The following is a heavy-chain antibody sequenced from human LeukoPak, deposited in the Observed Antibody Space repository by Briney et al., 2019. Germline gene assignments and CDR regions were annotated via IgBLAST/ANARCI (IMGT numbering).Heavy chain of an antibody. D-gene: IGHD6-19*01. CDR1: GFTFDDFA. Sequence: PGRSLRLSCAASGFTFDDFAMHWVRHAPGKGLEWVSGLSWKSGTIGYADSVKGRFTISRDNAKNSLYLQMNSLRAEDTALYYCAKVYSIGWYFDYSGQGTLVTVSS. J-gene: IGHJ4*02. CDR2: LSWKSGTI. V-gene: IGHV3-9*01. CDR3: AKVYSIGWYFDY.